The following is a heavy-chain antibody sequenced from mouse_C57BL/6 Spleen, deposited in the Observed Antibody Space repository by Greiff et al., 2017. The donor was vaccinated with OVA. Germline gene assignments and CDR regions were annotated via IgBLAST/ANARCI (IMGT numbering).Heavy chain of an antibody. CDR3: ARQGSSGGFAY. J-gene: IGHJ3*01. CDR1: GFTFSDYY. Sequence: DVMLVESGGGLVQPGGSLKLSCAASGFTFSDYYMYWVRQTPEKRLEWVAYISNGGGSTYYPDTVKGRFTISRDNAKNTLYLQMSRLKSEDTAMYYCARQGSSGGFAYWGQGTLVTVSA. CDR2: ISNGGGST. D-gene: IGHD3-2*02. V-gene: IGHV5-12*01.